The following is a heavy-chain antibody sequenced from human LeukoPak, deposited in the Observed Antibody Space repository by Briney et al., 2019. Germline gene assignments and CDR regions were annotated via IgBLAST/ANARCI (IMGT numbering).Heavy chain of an antibody. J-gene: IGHJ5*02. CDR2: INPNSGGT. V-gene: IGHV1-2*02. CDR3: ERESAARNWFDP. Sequence: ASVKVSCKASGYTFTGYYMHWVRQAPGQGLEWMGWINPNSGGTNYAQKFQGRVTMTRDTSISTAYMEPSRLRSDDTAVYYCERESAARNWFDPRGQGTLVTVSS. CDR1: GYTFTGYY. D-gene: IGHD6-6*01.